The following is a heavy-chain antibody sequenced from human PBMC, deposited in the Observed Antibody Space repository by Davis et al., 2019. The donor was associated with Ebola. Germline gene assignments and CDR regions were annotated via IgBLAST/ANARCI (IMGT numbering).Heavy chain of an antibody. CDR3: AKDQIVGGTTDYFDY. J-gene: IGHJ4*02. Sequence: GESLKISCSASGFTFSSYAMHWVRQAPGKGLEYVSAISSNGGSTYYADSVKGRFTISRDSSNNTVYLQMNSLRVEDTAVYYCAKDQIVGGTTDYFDYWGQGALVTVSS. D-gene: IGHD1-26*01. V-gene: IGHV3-64*04. CDR1: GFTFSSYA. CDR2: ISSNGGST.